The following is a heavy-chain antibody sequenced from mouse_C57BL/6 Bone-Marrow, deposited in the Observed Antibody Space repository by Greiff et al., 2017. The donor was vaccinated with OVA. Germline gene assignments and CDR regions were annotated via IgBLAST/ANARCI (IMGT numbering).Heavy chain of an antibody. Sequence: QVHVKQSGPELVRPGVSVKISCKGSGYTFTDYAMHWVKQSHAKSLEWIGVISTYYGDASYNQKFKDKATMTVDKSSSTAYMELARLTSEDSAFYYCARTIYYDYDVGAYWGQGTLVTVSA. D-gene: IGHD2-4*01. CDR1: GYTFTDYA. J-gene: IGHJ3*01. CDR2: ISTYYGDA. CDR3: ARTIYYDYDVGAY. V-gene: IGHV1-67*01.